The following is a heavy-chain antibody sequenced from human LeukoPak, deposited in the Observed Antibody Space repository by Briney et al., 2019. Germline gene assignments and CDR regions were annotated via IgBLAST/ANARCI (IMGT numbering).Heavy chain of an antibody. D-gene: IGHD2-2*01. J-gene: IGHJ4*02. CDR1: GFTVSSNY. CDR2: IYSGGST. V-gene: IGHV3-66*02. CDR3: ARSIVPLGYFDY. Sequence: GGSLRLSCAASGFTVSSNYMSWVHQAPGKGLEWVSVIYSGGSTYYADSVKGRFTISRDNSKNTLYLQMNSLRAEDTAVYYCARSIVPLGYFDYWGQGTLVTVSS.